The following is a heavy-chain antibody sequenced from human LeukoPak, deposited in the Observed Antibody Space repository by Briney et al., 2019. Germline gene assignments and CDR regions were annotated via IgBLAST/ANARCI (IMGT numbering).Heavy chain of an antibody. D-gene: IGHD1-26*01. CDR1: GGSINSYY. CDR3: ARTVGLYYVDY. Sequence: PSETLSLTCTVSGGSINSYYWNWIRQPPGQGLEWIGFIYSSGDTNYNPSLKSRVAISVDTSKNHFSLHLNSVTPEDTAIYYCARTVGLYYVDYWGPGTLVTVSS. V-gene: IGHV4-59*12. J-gene: IGHJ4*02. CDR2: IYSSGDT.